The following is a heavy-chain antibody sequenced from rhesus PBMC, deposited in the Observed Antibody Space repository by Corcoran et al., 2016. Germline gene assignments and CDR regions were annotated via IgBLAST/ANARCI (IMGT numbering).Heavy chain of an antibody. CDR3: ARDGGYYGLDS. CDR1: GGSISSSY. D-gene: IGHD3-34*01. Sequence: QLQLQESGPGLVKPSETLSVTCAVSGGSISSSYWSWIRQAPGKGREWIGYIYGSGSSTNYNPSLKSRVTLSIDTSKTQLSLKLSSVTTADTAVYYCARDGGYYGLDSWGQGVVVTVSS. V-gene: IGHV4-169*02. CDR2: IYGSGSST. J-gene: IGHJ6*01.